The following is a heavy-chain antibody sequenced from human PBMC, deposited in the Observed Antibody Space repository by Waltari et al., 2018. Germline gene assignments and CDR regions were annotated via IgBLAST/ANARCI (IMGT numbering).Heavy chain of an antibody. V-gene: IGHV1-2*02. Sequence: QVQLVQSGAEVKKPGASVQGSCTSSGCTFTGYYMPLVRQAPGQGLEWMGWLNPNSRVTNYGQKFQGRVTMTRETASSTAYMELSRLRSDDTAVYYCAGDMGSVGALFYFDYWGQGTLVTVSS. CDR2: LNPNSRVT. J-gene: IGHJ4*02. D-gene: IGHD1-26*01. CDR3: AGDMGSVGALFYFDY. CDR1: GCTFTGYY.